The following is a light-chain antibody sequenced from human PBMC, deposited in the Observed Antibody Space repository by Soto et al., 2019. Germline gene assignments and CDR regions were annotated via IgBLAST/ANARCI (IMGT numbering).Light chain of an antibody. V-gene: IGLV2-11*01. CDR1: SSDVGGYNY. CDR2: DVN. J-gene: IGLJ1*01. CDR3: CSYAGSNTYV. Sequence: QSVLTQPRSVSGSPGQSVTISCTGTSSDVGGYNYVSWYQQHPDKAPKLMIFDVNKRPSGVPDRFSASKSGNTASLTISGLQAEDEADYYCCSYAGSNTYVFGTGTKVTVL.